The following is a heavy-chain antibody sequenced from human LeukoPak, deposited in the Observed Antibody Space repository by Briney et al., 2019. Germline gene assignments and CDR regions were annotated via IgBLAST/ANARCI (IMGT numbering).Heavy chain of an antibody. D-gene: IGHD2-8*01. Sequence: GRSLRLSCAASGFTFSSYAMHWVRQAPGKGLEWVSVIYSGGSTYYADSVKGRFTISRDNSKNTLYLQMNSLRAEDTAVYYCASGGWGYYYYGMDVWGQGTTVTVSS. CDR2: IYSGGST. CDR3: ASGGWGYYYYGMDV. CDR1: GFTFSSYA. V-gene: IGHV3-53*01. J-gene: IGHJ6*02.